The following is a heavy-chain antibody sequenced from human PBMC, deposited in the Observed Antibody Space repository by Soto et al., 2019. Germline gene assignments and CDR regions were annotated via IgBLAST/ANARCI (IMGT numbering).Heavy chain of an antibody. Sequence: QVQLQQWGAGLLKPSETLSLTCAVYGGSFSGYYWSWIRQPPGKGLEWIGEINHSGSTNSNPSLKSPVTIPVDTAQNQFSLKLSSATAADTAVYYCASNSGSYRDYDYWGQGSLLTVSS. CDR2: INHSGST. CDR3: ASNSGSYRDYDY. CDR1: GGSFSGYY. J-gene: IGHJ4*02. V-gene: IGHV4-34*01. D-gene: IGHD1-26*01.